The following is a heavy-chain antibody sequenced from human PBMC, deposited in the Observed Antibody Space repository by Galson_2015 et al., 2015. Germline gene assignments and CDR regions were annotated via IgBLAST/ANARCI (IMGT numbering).Heavy chain of an antibody. D-gene: IGHD1-7*01. CDR1: GYTFTSYA. V-gene: IGHV7-4-1*02. CDR2: INTNSGNP. Sequence: SVKVSCKASGYTFTSYAMSWVRQAPGQGLEWMGWINTNSGNPAYAQGFTGRFVISLDTSVSTAYLQISSLKAEDTAVYYCARDQKWNYICWGQGTLVTVSS. CDR3: ARDQKWNYIC. J-gene: IGHJ4*02.